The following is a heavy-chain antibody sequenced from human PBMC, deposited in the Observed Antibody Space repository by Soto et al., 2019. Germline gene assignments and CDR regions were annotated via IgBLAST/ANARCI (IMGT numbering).Heavy chain of an antibody. CDR1: GGSISSYY. D-gene: IGHD6-13*01. CDR2: IYYRRST. CDR3: ARGHFKYSSSWAIFPGRLGD. V-gene: IGHV4-59*01. Sequence: QVQLQESGPGLVKPSETLSLTCTVSGGSISSYYWRWIRQPPGKALECIGYIYYRRSTHYNPSLKSRGTMSVDTTKNQFSLNMSSVTAADPAVYYCARGHFKYSSSWAIFPGRLGDWGQGTLVTVS. J-gene: IGHJ4*02.